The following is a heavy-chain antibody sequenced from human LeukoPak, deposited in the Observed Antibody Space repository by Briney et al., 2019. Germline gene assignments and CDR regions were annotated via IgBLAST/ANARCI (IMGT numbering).Heavy chain of an antibody. CDR1: GGSFSGYY. Sequence: SETLSLTCAVYGGSFSGYYWSWIREPPGKGLEWIGEINHSGSTNYNPSLKSRVTISVDTSKNQFSLKLSSVTAADTAVYYCARGKWELLGGAFDIWGQGTMVTVSS. V-gene: IGHV4-34*01. CDR2: INHSGST. D-gene: IGHD1-26*01. J-gene: IGHJ3*02. CDR3: ARGKWELLGGAFDI.